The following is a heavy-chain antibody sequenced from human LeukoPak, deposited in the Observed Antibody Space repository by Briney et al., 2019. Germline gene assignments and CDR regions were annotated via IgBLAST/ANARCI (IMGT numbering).Heavy chain of an antibody. V-gene: IGHV4-4*07. CDR1: GGSISSYY. CDR2: IYTSGST. D-gene: IGHD3-10*01. Sequence: PSQTLSPTCTVSGGSISSYYWSWIRQPAGKGLEWIGRIYTSGSTNYNPSLKSRVTMSVDTSKNQFSLKLSSVTAADTAVYYCARDRESYWFDPWGQGTLVTVSS. CDR3: ARDRESYWFDP. J-gene: IGHJ5*02.